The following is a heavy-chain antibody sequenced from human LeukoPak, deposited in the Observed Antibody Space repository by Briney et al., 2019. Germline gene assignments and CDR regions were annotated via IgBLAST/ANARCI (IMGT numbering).Heavy chain of an antibody. CDR3: ARFRDSSSWYRQDY. CDR1: GYTFTSYG. V-gene: IGHV1-18*01. CDR2: ISAYNGNT. Sequence: GASVKVSCNASGYTFTSYGISWVRQAPGQGLEWMGWISAYNGNTYYAQKVQGRVTMTTDTSTSTAYMELRSLRSDDTAVYYCARFRDSSSWYRQDYWGQGTLVTVSS. D-gene: IGHD6-13*01. J-gene: IGHJ4*02.